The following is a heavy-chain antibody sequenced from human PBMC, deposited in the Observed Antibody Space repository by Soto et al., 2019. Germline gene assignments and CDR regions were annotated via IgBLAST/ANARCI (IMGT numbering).Heavy chain of an antibody. CDR2: ISHDGQNQ. Sequence: QVQLVESGGGVVPPGRSLKLSCIASGFAFGSHGMHWVRQVSGKGLAWVAVISHDGQNQYYRESVKGRFTISRDNSKNSLFLEVHSLRVEDTAVYYCARERADIVVAPVATSGMDVWGQGTAVTVSS. V-gene: IGHV3-30*03. CDR3: ARERADIVVAPVATSGMDV. J-gene: IGHJ6*02. CDR1: GFAFGSHG. D-gene: IGHD2-2*01.